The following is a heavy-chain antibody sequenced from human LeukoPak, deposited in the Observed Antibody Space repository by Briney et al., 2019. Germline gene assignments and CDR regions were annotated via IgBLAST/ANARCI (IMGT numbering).Heavy chain of an antibody. CDR3: ACRMLTSTRFEP. CDR2: IYPGDSRI. CDR1: GYIFTNYW. J-gene: IGHJ5*02. Sequence: GESLKISCKTSGYIFTNYWIGWARQMRGKGLEWMAVIYPGDSRIRYNPSFQGQVTISADKSINTAYLQWSSLKASDTALYYCACRMLTSTRFEPWGQGTLVTVSS. D-gene: IGHD2-2*01. V-gene: IGHV5-51*01.